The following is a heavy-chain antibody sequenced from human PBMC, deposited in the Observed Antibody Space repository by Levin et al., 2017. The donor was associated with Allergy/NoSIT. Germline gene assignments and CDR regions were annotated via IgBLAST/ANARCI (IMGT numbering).Heavy chain of an antibody. D-gene: IGHD3-9*01. CDR1: GFSLSPSGVG. CDR2: IYWDDDK. V-gene: IGHV2-5*02. Sequence: SGPTLVKPTQTLTLTCTFSGFSLSPSGVGVGWIRPPPGKALEWLALIYWDDDKRYSPSLKSRLTITKDTSKNQVVLTMTNMDPVDTATYYCAHIKSGYDILTGDDLMFDYWGQGTLVTVSS. CDR3: AHIKSGYDILTGDDLMFDY. J-gene: IGHJ4*02.